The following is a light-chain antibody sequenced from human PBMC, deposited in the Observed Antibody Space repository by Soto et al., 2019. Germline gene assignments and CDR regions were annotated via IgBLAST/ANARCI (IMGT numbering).Light chain of an antibody. CDR2: GES. Sequence: EIVMTQSPATLSVSPGERATLSCRASQSVISNLAWDQQKPGQAPRLLIYGESTRATGIPARFSGSRSGTEFTLTISSQQSEDFTVYYCQQYKIWPFTFGPGTKVDIK. CDR3: QQYKIWPFT. J-gene: IGKJ3*01. CDR1: QSVISN. V-gene: IGKV3-15*01.